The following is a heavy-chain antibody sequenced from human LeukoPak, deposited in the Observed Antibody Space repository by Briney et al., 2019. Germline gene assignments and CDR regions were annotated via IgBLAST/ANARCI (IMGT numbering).Heavy chain of an antibody. CDR2: ISSSSSTI. D-gene: IGHD4-17*01. J-gene: IGHJ4*02. V-gene: IGHV3-48*01. CDR1: GFTFSSYS. Sequence: PGGSLRLSCAASGFTFSSYSMNWVRQAPGKGLEWVSYISSSSSTIYYADSVKGRFTISRDNAKNSLYLQMNSLRAEDTAVYYCAKDLKYYGDYLWDYWGQGTLVTVSS. CDR3: AKDLKYYGDYLWDY.